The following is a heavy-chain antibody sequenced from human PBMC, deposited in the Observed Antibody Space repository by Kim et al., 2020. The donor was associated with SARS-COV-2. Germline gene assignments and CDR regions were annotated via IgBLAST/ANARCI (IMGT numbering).Heavy chain of an antibody. CDR3: ARVIAVAGHEDY. CDR1: GYTFTGYY. Sequence: ASVKVSCKASGYTFTGYYMHWVRQAPGQGLEWMGRINPNSGGTNYAQKFQGRVTMTRDTSISTAYMELSRLRSDDTAVYYCARVIAVAGHEDYWGQGTLVTVSS. D-gene: IGHD6-19*01. J-gene: IGHJ4*02. V-gene: IGHV1-2*06. CDR2: INPNSGGT.